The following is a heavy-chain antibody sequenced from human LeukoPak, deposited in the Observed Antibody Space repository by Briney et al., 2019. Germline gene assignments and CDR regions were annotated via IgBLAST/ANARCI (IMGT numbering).Heavy chain of an antibody. Sequence: SQTLSLTCTVSGGSISSGSYYWSWVRQPAGKGLEWIGRIYTSGSTNYNPSLKSRVTISVDTSKNQFSLKLSSVTAADTAVYYCARSIGWLPSTNVVTAKGWFDPWGQGTLVTVSS. V-gene: IGHV4-61*02. CDR1: GGSISSGSYY. CDR2: IYTSGST. D-gene: IGHD2-21*02. J-gene: IGHJ5*02. CDR3: ARSIGWLPSTNVVTAKGWFDP.